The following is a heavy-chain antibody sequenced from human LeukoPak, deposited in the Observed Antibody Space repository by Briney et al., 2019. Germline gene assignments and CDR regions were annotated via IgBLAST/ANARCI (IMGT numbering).Heavy chain of an antibody. D-gene: IGHD3-22*01. J-gene: IGHJ4*02. Sequence: ASVKVSCKASGYTFTSYDINWVRQATGQGLEWMGWMNPNSGNTGYAQKFQGRVTMTRNTSISTAYMELGSLRSEDTAVYYCARGPPYYYDSSGYYSNWGQGTLVTVSS. CDR3: ARGPPYYYDSSGYYSN. CDR2: MNPNSGNT. CDR1: GYTFTSYD. V-gene: IGHV1-8*01.